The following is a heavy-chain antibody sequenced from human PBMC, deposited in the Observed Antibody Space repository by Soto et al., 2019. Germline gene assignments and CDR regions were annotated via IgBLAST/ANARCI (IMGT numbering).Heavy chain of an antibody. J-gene: IGHJ6*02. CDR3: AKGTQIVVVVAVYGMDV. Sequence: QVQLVESGGGVVQPGRSLRLSCAASGFTFSSYGMHWVRQAPGKGLEWVAVISYDGSNKYYADSVKGRFTISRDNSKNTLYLQMNSLRAEDTAVYYCAKGTQIVVVVAVYGMDVWGQGTTVTVSS. CDR2: ISYDGSNK. CDR1: GFTFSSYG. V-gene: IGHV3-30*18. D-gene: IGHD2-15*01.